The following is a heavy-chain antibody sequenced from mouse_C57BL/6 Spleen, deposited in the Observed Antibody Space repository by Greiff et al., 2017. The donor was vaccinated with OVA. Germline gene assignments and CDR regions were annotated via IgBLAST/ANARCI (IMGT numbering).Heavy chain of an antibody. CDR1: GYTFTDYE. J-gene: IGHJ2*01. Sequence: VQLQESGAELVRPGASVTLSCKASGYTFTDYEMHWVKQTPVHGLEWIGAIDPETGGTAYNQKFKGKAILTADTSSSTAYMELRSLTSEDSAVYYCTRRDYEDYWGQGTTLTVSS. V-gene: IGHV1-15*01. D-gene: IGHD2-4*01. CDR3: TRRDYEDY. CDR2: IDPETGGT.